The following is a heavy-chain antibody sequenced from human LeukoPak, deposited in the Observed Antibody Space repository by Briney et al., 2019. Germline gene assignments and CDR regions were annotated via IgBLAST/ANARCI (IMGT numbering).Heavy chain of an antibody. CDR1: GFTFDDYA. J-gene: IGHJ4*02. V-gene: IGHV3-9*01. D-gene: IGHD5-18*01. CDR2: ISWNSGSI. Sequence: GGSLRLSCAASGFTFDDYAMHWVRQAPGKGLEWVSGISWNSGSIGYADSVKGRFTISRDNAKNTLYLQMNSLRAEDTAVYYCAKTIFPGYSYGYVEETKDYWGQGTLVTVSS. CDR3: AKTIFPGYSYGYVEETKDY.